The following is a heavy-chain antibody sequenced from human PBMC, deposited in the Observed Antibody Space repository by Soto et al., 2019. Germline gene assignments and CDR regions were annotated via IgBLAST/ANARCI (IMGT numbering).Heavy chain of an antibody. CDR1: GGTFSSYA. V-gene: IGHV1-69*01. D-gene: IGHD2-2*01. CDR3: ARIYCSSTSCRRDLYYYGMDV. Sequence: QVQLVQSGAEVKKPGSSVKVSCKASGGTFSSYAISWVRQAPGQGLEWMGGIIPIFGTTNYAQKFQGRVTITADASTSTAYMELSSLRSEDTDVYYCARIYCSSTSCRRDLYYYGMDVWGQGTTVTVSS. J-gene: IGHJ6*02. CDR2: IIPIFGTT.